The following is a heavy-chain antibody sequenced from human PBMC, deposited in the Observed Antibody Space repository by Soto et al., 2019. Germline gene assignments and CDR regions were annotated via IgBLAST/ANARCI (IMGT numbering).Heavy chain of an antibody. CDR2: INHSGST. CDR1: GGSFSGYY. J-gene: IGHJ4*02. Sequence: SLTCAVYGGSFSGYYWSWIRQPPGKGLEWIGEINHSGSTNYNPSLKSRVTISVDTSKNQFSLKLSSVTAADTAVYYCARDYYDSSGYYYGGFDYWGQGTLVTVSS. CDR3: ARDYYDSSGYYYGGFDY. V-gene: IGHV4-34*01. D-gene: IGHD3-22*01.